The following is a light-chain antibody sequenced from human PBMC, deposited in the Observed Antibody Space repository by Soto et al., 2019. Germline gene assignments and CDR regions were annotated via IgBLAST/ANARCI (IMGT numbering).Light chain of an antibody. Sequence: EIVLTQSPATLSLSPGERVTLSCRASQSVSSFLAWYQQKPGQAPRLLIYDASNRATGIPARFSGSGSGTDFTLTISRLESEDFAVYYCQQRANWPPITFGQGTRLEIK. J-gene: IGKJ5*01. CDR3: QQRANWPPIT. V-gene: IGKV3-11*01. CDR1: QSVSSF. CDR2: DAS.